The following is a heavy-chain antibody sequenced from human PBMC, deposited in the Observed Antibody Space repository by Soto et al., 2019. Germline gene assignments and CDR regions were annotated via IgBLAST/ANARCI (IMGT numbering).Heavy chain of an antibody. Sequence: PGESLKISCKGSGYSFTTYWIGWVRQMPGKGLEWMGIIYPDDSDVSYSPSFQCQVTISADKSISTAYLQWSSLKASDTAMYYCARRGYCSGGSCFSASFDIWVQGTMATDSS. CDR1: GYSFTTYW. CDR3: ARRGYCSGGSCFSASFDI. D-gene: IGHD2-15*01. V-gene: IGHV5-51*01. J-gene: IGHJ3*02. CDR2: IYPDDSDV.